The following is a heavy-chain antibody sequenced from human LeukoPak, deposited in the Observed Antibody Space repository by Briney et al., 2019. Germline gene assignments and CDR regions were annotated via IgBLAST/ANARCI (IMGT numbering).Heavy chain of an antibody. D-gene: IGHD6-13*01. J-gene: IGHJ3*02. CDR2: ISGGGATS. CDR3: AKDGSSGIAATADAFDI. CDR1: GFTFNTYA. V-gene: IGHV3-23*01. Sequence: GGSLRLSCAASGFTFNTYAMSWVRQAPGKGLEWVSAISGGGATSYYADSVEGRFTISRDNSKNTLYLQMNSLRAEDAAIYYCAKDGSSGIAATADAFDIWGQGTMVTVSS.